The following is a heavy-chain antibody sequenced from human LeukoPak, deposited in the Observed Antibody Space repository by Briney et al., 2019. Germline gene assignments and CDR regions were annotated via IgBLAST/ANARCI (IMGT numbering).Heavy chain of an antibody. Sequence: GGSLRLSCAASEFTFSSYAMSWVRQAPGKGLEWVSAIRGSAGGTYYAGSVKGRFTISRDNSKNTLYLLMHSLRAEDTAVYYCAKGAGYSGHDLSSYFDYWGQGILVTVSS. V-gene: IGHV3-23*01. J-gene: IGHJ4*02. CDR3: AKGAGYSGHDLSSYFDY. D-gene: IGHD5-12*01. CDR2: IRGSAGGT. CDR1: EFTFSSYA.